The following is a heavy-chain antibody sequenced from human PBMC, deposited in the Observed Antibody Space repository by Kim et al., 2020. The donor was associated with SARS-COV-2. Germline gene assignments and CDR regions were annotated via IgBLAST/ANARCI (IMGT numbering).Heavy chain of an antibody. J-gene: IGHJ4*02. Sequence: SETLSLTCAVYGGSFSGHYWRWIRQPPGKGLEWIAEIKHSGSTNNNPSLKSRVTISVDTSKNQFSLKLSSVTAADTAGYYCARGKRRILRLWELSSPGSFGYCGQGALVTVSS. CDR3: ARGKRRILRLWELSSPGSFGY. D-gene: IGHD3-16*02. CDR1: GGSFSGHY. V-gene: IGHV4-34*01. CDR2: IKHSGST.